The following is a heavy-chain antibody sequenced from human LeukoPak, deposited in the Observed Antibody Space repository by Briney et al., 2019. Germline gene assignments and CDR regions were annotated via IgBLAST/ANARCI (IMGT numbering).Heavy chain of an antibody. CDR3: AREWGYCSSTSCYTSYFDY. V-gene: IGHV3-23*01. D-gene: IGHD2-2*02. J-gene: IGHJ4*02. CDR2: TSGSGGSR. Sequence: GGSLRLSCAAYGFTFNTHAMGWVRQAPGKGLEWVSATSGSGGSRFYADSLKGRFTISRDNSKNTLYLQMNSLRAEDTAVYYCAREWGYCSSTSCYTSYFDYWGQGTLVTVSS. CDR1: GFTFNTHA.